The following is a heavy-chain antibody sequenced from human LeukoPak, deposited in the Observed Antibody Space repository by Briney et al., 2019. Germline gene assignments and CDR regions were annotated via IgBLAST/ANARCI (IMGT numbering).Heavy chain of an antibody. J-gene: IGHJ4*02. CDR2: ISDSGGGT. CDR1: GITLSNYG. CDR3: AKRGVVIRVILVGFHKEAYYFDS. Sequence: GGSLRLSCAVSGITLSNYGMSWVRQAPGKGLEWVAGISDSGGGTKYADSVKGRFTISRDNPKNTLYLQMNSLRAEDTAVYFCAKRGVVIRVILVGFHKEAYYFDSWGQGALVAVSS. V-gene: IGHV3-23*01. D-gene: IGHD3-22*01.